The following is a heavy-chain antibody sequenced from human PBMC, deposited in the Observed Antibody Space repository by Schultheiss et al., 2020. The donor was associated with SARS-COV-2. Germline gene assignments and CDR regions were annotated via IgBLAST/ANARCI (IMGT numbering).Heavy chain of an antibody. J-gene: IGHJ4*02. CDR3: ARRSATTTFDY. D-gene: IGHD5-12*01. V-gene: IGHV1-18*01. CDR2: ISGYTGNT. CDR1: GYAFPSNG. Sequence: ASVKVSCKASGYAFPSNGFSWVRQAPGHGLEWLGWISGYTGNTNYAQKFQGRVTMTTDTSTTTAYMELTSLTSDDTAVYYCARRSATTTFDYWGQGTLVTVSS.